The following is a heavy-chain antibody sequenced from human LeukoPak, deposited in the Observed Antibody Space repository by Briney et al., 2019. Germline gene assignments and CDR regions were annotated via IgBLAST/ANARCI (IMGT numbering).Heavy chain of an antibody. CDR3: ARRGAVEKTFDI. CDR2: IYYSGST. D-gene: IGHD4-23*01. Sequence: PSEALSLTCTVSGVSISSSDYYWGWSRQPPGKWLEWIRSIYYSGSTYYNPSLKSRVTISIDTSKNQSSLKLSSVNAADTALYYCARRGAVEKTFDIWGQGTMVTVSS. J-gene: IGHJ3*02. V-gene: IGHV4-39*01. CDR1: GVSISSSDYY.